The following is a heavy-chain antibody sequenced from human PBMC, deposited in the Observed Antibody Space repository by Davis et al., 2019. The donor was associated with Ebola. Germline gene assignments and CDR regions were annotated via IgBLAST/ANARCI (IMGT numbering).Heavy chain of an antibody. CDR1: GYSFTGYW. D-gene: IGHD6-13*01. V-gene: IGHV5-10-1*01. J-gene: IGHJ6*03. Sequence: GESLKISCKGSGYSFTGYWITWVRQMPGKGLEWMGRIDPSDSYTDYSPSFQGHVTISTDKSISTAYLQWSSLKASDTAMYYCARRAAVGTNYYYYYMDVWGKGTTVTVSS. CDR3: ARRAAVGTNYYYYYMDV. CDR2: IDPSDSYT.